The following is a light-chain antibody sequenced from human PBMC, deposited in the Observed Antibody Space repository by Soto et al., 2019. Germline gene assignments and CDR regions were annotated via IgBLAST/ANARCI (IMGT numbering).Light chain of an antibody. CDR1: SSNIGSNT. Sequence: QPVLTQPPSASGTPGQRVTISCYGSSSNIGSNTVNWYQQLPGTAPKLLIYSNNQRPSGVPDRFSGSKSGTSASLAISGLQSEDEADYYCAAWDDSLNAVVFGGGTKLTVL. CDR2: SNN. CDR3: AAWDDSLNAVV. J-gene: IGLJ2*01. V-gene: IGLV1-44*01.